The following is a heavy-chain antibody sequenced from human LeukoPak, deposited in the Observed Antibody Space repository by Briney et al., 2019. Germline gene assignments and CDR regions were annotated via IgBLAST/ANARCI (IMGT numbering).Heavy chain of an antibody. CDR3: ARETQPTAPGFDY. CDR2: INPNSGGT. Sequence: ASVKVSCKASGYTFTGYYMHWVRQAPGQGLEWMGWINPNSGGTNYAQKFQGRVTMTRDTSISTAYMELSSLRSEDTAVYYCARETQPTAPGFDYWGQGTLVTVSS. D-gene: IGHD1-14*01. CDR1: GYTFTGYY. V-gene: IGHV1-2*02. J-gene: IGHJ4*02.